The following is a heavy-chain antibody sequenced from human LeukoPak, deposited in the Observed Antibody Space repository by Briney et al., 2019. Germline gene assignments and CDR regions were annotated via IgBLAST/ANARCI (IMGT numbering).Heavy chain of an antibody. Sequence: PSETLSLTCAVYGGSFSDYYWSWIRQPPGKGLEWIGEINHSGSTNYNPSLKSRVTISVDTSKNQFSLKLSSVTAADTAVYYCARGQRRGIVVVPAAIRSFDYWGQGTLVTVSS. J-gene: IGHJ4*02. CDR3: ARGQRRGIVVVPAAIRSFDY. D-gene: IGHD2-2*02. CDR2: INHSGST. CDR1: GGSFSDYY. V-gene: IGHV4-34*01.